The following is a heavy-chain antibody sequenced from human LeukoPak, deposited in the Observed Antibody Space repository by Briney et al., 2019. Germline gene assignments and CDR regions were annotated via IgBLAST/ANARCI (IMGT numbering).Heavy chain of an antibody. CDR3: ARDPPGPDYYGSGTQH. CDR1: GFTFSSYS. CDR2: ISSSSSYI. Sequence: GGSLRLSCAASGFTFSSYSMNWVRQAPGKGLEWVSSISSSSSYIYYADSVKGRFTISRDNAKNSLYLQMNSLRAKDTAVYYCARDPPGPDYYGSGTQHWDQGTLVTVSS. J-gene: IGHJ4*02. D-gene: IGHD3-10*01. V-gene: IGHV3-21*01.